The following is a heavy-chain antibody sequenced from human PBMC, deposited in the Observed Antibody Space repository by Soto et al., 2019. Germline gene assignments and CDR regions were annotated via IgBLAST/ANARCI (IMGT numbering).Heavy chain of an antibody. V-gene: IGHV4-34*01. J-gene: IGHJ4*02. CDR2: INHSGST. Sequence: SETLSLTCAVYGGSFSGYYWSWIRQPPGKGLEWIGEINHSGSTNYNPSLKSRVTISVDTSKNQFSLKLSSVTAADTAVYYCARGSDSSGYYYGFDYWGQGTLVPVSS. CDR1: GGSFSGYY. D-gene: IGHD3-22*01. CDR3: ARGSDSSGYYYGFDY.